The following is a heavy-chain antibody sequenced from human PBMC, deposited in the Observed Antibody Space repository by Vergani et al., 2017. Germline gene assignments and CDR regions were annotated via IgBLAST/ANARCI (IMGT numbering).Heavy chain of an antibody. D-gene: IGHD3-16*01. J-gene: IGHJ4*02. Sequence: QVQLVQSGAEVKKPGASVKVSCKTSGFTFSGYYIHWVRQAPGQGLEWMGWVNPNSGGTNYAQKFQGRVTMTRDTSINTAYMELNRLKSDDTAMYYCARDTRGGEWSGGYWSQGTLVTVSS. CDR2: VNPNSGGT. V-gene: IGHV1-2*02. CDR3: ARDTRGGEWSGGY. CDR1: GFTFSGYY.